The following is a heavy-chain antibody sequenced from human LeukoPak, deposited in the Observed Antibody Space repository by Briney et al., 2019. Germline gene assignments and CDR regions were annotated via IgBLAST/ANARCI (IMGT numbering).Heavy chain of an antibody. CDR2: ISGSGGST. D-gene: IGHD6-13*01. Sequence: PGGSLRLSCAASGFTVSSNYMSWVRQAPGKGLEWVSAISGSGGSTYYADSVKGRFTISRDNAKNSLYLQMNSLRDEDTAVYFCARDFRSSWYFDYWGQGTLVSVSS. J-gene: IGHJ4*02. CDR3: ARDFRSSWYFDY. CDR1: GFTVSSNY. V-gene: IGHV3-23*01.